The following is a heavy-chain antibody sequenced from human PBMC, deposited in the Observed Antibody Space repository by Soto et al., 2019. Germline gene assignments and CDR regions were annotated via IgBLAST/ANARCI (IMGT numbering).Heavy chain of an antibody. CDR3: XXXHEWFSLWHLDH. V-gene: IGHV3-30*09. J-gene: IGHJ4*02. CDR1: GFTFSSHA. Sequence: QVQLVESGGGVVQPGGSLRLSCAASGFTFSSHAMHWVRQAPGRGLEWLAGLLFDGTNDFYADTVKGRAAVSRDNSKNTLYLQLEKLRPEDTXXXXXXXXHEWFSLWHLDHWGLGTLVTVSS. D-gene: IGHD3-3*01. CDR2: LLFDGTND.